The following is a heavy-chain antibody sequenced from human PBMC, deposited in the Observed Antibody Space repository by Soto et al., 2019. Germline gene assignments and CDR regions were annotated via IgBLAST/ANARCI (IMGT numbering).Heavy chain of an antibody. V-gene: IGHV2-26*01. CDR3: ARMDGDNNYYGLDV. Sequence: QVTLKESGPVLVKPTETLTLTCSVSGFSLTNGRMGVSWIRQPPGKALEWLAHFFSDAERSYSSSMQSRLNMYKDSSGSQVVLTMTNMAPADTATYYCARMDGDNNYYGLDVWGHGTAVTVSS. CDR1: GFSLTNGRMG. CDR2: FFSDAER. D-gene: IGHD4-17*01. J-gene: IGHJ6*02.